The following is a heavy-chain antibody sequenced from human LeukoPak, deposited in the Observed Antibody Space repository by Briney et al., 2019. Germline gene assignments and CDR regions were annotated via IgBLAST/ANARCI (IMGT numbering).Heavy chain of an antibody. D-gene: IGHD6-19*01. Sequence: GGSLRLSCAASGFTFSSYAMSWVRQAPGKGLEWVSGISGSGDSTYYADLVEGRFTISRDKSKNTLYLQMNSLRAEDTAVYYCAKGGIAVTRHFDYWGQGTLVTVSS. V-gene: IGHV3-23*01. CDR1: GFTFSSYA. J-gene: IGHJ4*02. CDR3: AKGGIAVTRHFDY. CDR2: ISGSGDST.